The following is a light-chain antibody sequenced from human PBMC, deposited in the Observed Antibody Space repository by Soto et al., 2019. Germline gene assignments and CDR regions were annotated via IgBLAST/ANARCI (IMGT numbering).Light chain of an antibody. J-gene: IGLJ1*01. Sequence: QSALTQPRSVSGSPGQSVTISCPGTSSDGGGYNYVSWYQQHPGKAPKVMIYDVSERPSGVPDRFSGSKSGNTASLTISGLQAEDEADYYCCSYAGSPRYVLGTGTKLTVL. CDR3: CSYAGSPRYV. CDR2: DVS. CDR1: SSDGGGYNY. V-gene: IGLV2-11*01.